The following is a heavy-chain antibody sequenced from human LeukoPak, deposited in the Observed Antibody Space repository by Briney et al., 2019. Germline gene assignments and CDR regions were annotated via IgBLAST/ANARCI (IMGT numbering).Heavy chain of an antibody. J-gene: IGHJ5*02. CDR2: VYYTGRT. D-gene: IGHD2-2*01. Sequence: SETLSLTCAVSGDSISTYYWSWIRQPPGKGLEWIGYVYYTGRTNYNPSLKSRVTISIAPSKKHFSLRLTPVTAADTAVYHCARIPHFTYTSDPSYLDPWGQGTLVTVSS. V-gene: IGHV4-59*01. CDR3: ARIPHFTYTSDPSYLDP. CDR1: GDSISTYY.